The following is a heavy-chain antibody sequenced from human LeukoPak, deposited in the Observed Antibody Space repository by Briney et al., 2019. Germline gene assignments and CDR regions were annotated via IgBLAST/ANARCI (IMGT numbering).Heavy chain of an antibody. Sequence: GSSVKVSCKASGGTFSSYAISWVRQAPGQGLEWMGGIIPIFGTANYAQKFQGGVTITADESTSTTYMELSSLRSEDTAVYYCARNEPAMVSGYFDYWGQGTLVTVSS. CDR3: ARNEPAMVSGYFDY. J-gene: IGHJ4*02. CDR2: IIPIFGTA. D-gene: IGHD5-18*01. V-gene: IGHV1-69*01. CDR1: GGTFSSYA.